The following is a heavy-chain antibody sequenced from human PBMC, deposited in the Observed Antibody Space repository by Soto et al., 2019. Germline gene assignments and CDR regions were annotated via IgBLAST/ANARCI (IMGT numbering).Heavy chain of an antibody. CDR1: GGTFSSYA. J-gene: IGHJ4*02. V-gene: IGHV1-69*13. CDR2: IIPIFGTA. D-gene: IGHD3-9*01. Sequence: ASVKVSCKASGGTFSSYAISWVRQAPGQGLEWMGGIIPIFGTANYAQKFQGRVTITADESRSTAYMELSSLRSEDTAVYYCASYYYDILTGRREYYFDYWGQGSLVTVSS. CDR3: ASYYYDILTGRREYYFDY.